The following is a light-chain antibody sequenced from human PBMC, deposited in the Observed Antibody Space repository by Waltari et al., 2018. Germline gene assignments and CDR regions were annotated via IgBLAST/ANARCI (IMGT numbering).Light chain of an antibody. CDR1: QSVFYSSNNKNY. Sequence: DIVMTQSPDSLAVSLGERATINCKSSQSVFYSSNNKNYLAWYQQKPGLPPKLLIYWASTRESGVPDRFSGSGSGTDFTLTISSLQAEDVAVSYCQQYYSTPPTFGQGTKLEIK. V-gene: IGKV4-1*01. J-gene: IGKJ2*01. CDR2: WAS. CDR3: QQYYSTPPT.